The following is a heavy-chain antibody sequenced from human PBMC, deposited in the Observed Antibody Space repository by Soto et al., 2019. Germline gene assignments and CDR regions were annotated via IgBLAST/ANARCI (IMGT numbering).Heavy chain of an antibody. J-gene: IGHJ5*02. CDR1: GGSISSGSYY. V-gene: IGHV4-39*01. D-gene: IGHD3-3*01. CDR3: ARSSSVYDFWSGYSTYWFDP. CDR2: IYYIGST. Sequence: SETLSLTCTVSGGSISSGSYYWGWIRQPPGKGMERIGSIYYIGSTYYNPSLKSRVTISVDTSKNQFSLKLSSVTAVDTAVYYCARSSSVYDFWSGYSTYWFDPWGQGTLVTVSS.